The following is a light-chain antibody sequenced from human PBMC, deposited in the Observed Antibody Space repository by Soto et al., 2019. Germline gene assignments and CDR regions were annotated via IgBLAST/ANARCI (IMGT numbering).Light chain of an antibody. CDR2: EVN. CDR3: STYAASSNV. CDR1: NSDVGGYNY. J-gene: IGLJ1*01. V-gene: IGLV2-8*01. Sequence: QSVLTQPPWASGTRGQSVVISCAGTNSDVGGYNYISWYQQNPGKAPKLMIYEVNKRPSGVPDRFSGSKSGNTASLTVSGLQAEYEADCYCSTYAASSNVFGTGTNVTVL.